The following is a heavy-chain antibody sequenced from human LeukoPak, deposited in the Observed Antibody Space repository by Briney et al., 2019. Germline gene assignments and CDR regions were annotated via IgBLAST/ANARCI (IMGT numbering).Heavy chain of an antibody. V-gene: IGHV3-64*01. Sequence: HSGGSLRLSCAASGFTFSSYAMHWVRQAPAKGLEYVSAITSNGATTYYANSVKGRFTISRDNSKNTLYLQIGSLTTEDTAVYYCATDHGSGSWNYYAKTFDIWGRGTMVTVSS. D-gene: IGHD3-10*01. J-gene: IGHJ3*02. CDR2: ITSNGATT. CDR3: ATDHGSGSWNYYAKTFDI. CDR1: GFTFSSYA.